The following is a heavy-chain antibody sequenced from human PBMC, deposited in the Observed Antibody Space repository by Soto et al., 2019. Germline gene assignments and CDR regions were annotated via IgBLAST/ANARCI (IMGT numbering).Heavy chain of an antibody. V-gene: IGHV4-59*04. CDR3: ARRERYYGSPGWFDP. CDR1: GFTFSSYA. Sequence: GSLRLSCAASGFTFSSYAMSWIRQPPGKGLEWIGTVYYNENTYYNPSLRSRVTISVDTAKNQFSLNLKSVTAADTAIYFCARRERYYGSPGWFDPWGQGTLVTVSS. J-gene: IGHJ5*02. CDR2: VYYNENT. D-gene: IGHD3-10*01.